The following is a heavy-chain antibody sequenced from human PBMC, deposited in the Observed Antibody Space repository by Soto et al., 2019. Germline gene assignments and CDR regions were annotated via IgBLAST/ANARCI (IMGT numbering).Heavy chain of an antibody. CDR3: TTSNLGVDF. Sequence: WGSLELSCAASGLIFSDVWMTWVRQAPGKGLEWVGRIKTKPDDGTIDYAAPVRGRFTISRDDSKNTLYLQMTSLTPDDTGVYYCTTSNLGVDFWGPGTLVTVSS. CDR1: GLIFSDVW. J-gene: IGHJ4*02. V-gene: IGHV3-15*01. CDR2: IKTKPDDGTI. D-gene: IGHD1-1*01.